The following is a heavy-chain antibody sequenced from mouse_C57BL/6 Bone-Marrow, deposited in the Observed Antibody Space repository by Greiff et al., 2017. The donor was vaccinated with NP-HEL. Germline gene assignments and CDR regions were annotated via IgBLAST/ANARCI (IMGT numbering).Heavy chain of an antibody. V-gene: IGHV14-4*01. J-gene: IGHJ2*01. CDR3: TTSGYDFDY. CDR2: IDPANGDT. Sequence: VQLQQSGAELVRPGASVKLSCTASGFNIKDDYMHWVKQRPEQGLEWIGWIDPANGDTEYASKFQGKATITADTSSNTAYLQLSSLTSEDTAVYYCTTSGYDFDYWGQGTTLTVSS. CDR1: GFNIKDDY. D-gene: IGHD2-2*01.